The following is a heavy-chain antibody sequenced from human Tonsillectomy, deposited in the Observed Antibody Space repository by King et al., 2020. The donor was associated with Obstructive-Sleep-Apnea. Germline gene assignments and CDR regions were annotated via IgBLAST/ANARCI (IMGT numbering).Heavy chain of an antibody. CDR1: GFSFSDFW. Sequence: VQLVESGGGLVQPGGSLRLSCAASGFSFSDFWMHGFRQAPGKGLVWLSRINSDGSSIKYADSVKGRFTISRANAKNTLYLQMNSLRVEDTAVYYCARKWEGTFDYWGQGTLVTVSS. J-gene: IGHJ4*02. CDR2: INSDGSSI. CDR3: ARKWEGTFDY. V-gene: IGHV3-74*03. D-gene: IGHD1-26*01.